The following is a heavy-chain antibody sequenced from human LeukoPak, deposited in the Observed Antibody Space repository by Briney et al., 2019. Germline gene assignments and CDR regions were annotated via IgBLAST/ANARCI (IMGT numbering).Heavy chain of an antibody. CDR1: GGTFASYT. D-gene: IGHD1-14*01. V-gene: IGHV1-69*05. J-gene: IGHJ4*02. CDR2: IIPFFSTP. CDR3: ATPIHTTGLSFDF. Sequence: ASAKVSCKASGGTFASYTFAWVRQAPGQGLEWMGVIIPFFSTPNYAPQLQGRVTITTDESTTTAYMELNSLRSEDTAVYYCATPIHTTGLSFDFWGQGTLVTVSS.